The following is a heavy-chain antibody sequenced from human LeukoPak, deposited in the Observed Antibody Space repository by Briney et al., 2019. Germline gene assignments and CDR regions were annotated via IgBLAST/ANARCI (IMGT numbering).Heavy chain of an antibody. Sequence: GGSLRLSCAAAGFTFSSYAMSWVRQIPGKGLEWVSGINGNGGSTNYADSVKGRFTISRDNSKNTLYLQMNSLRAEDTAVYYCAILTVTTAYWGQGTLVTVSS. CDR1: GFTFSSYA. D-gene: IGHD4-17*01. CDR2: INGNGGST. J-gene: IGHJ4*02. V-gene: IGHV3-23*01. CDR3: AILTVTTAY.